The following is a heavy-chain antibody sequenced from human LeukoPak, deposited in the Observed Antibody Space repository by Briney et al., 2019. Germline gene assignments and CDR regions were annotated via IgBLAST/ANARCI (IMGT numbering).Heavy chain of an antibody. J-gene: IGHJ4*02. D-gene: IGHD3-3*01. Sequence: SQTLSLACTVSGGSISSGSYYWSWLRQPAGKGLEWIGRIYTSGSTNYNPSLESRVTISVDTSKNQFSLKLSSVTAADTAVYYCARADFWSGYSSTYWGQGTLVTVSS. CDR3: ARADFWSGYSSTY. CDR1: GGSISSGSYY. V-gene: IGHV4-61*02. CDR2: IYTSGST.